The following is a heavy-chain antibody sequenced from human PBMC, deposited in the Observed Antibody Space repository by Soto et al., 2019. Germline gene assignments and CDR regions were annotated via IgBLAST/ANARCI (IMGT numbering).Heavy chain of an antibody. CDR2: IYYSGST. CDR1: GGSISSYY. V-gene: IGHV4-59*01. D-gene: IGHD4-17*01. CDR3: ARVGGYGAFDY. Sequence: QVQLQESGPGLVKPSETLSLTCTVSGGSISSYYWSWIRQPPGKGLEWIGYIYYSGSTNYNPSLKSRVTRSVDTSKNQFSLKLGSVTAADTAVYYCARVGGYGAFDYWGKGTLVTVSA. J-gene: IGHJ4*02.